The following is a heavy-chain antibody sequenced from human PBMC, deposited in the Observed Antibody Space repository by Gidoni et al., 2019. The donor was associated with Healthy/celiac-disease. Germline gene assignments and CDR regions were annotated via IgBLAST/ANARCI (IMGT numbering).Heavy chain of an antibody. CDR3: AKDIRGSSWPYYFDY. V-gene: IGHV3-23*01. CDR1: GFHFSSYA. J-gene: IGHJ4*02. D-gene: IGHD6-13*01. Sequence: VQLLVSGGGLVHPGVSLRLSCAASGFHFSSYAMSWVRQAPGKGLEWVSAISGSGGSTYYADSVKGRFTISRDNSKNTLYLQMNSLRAEDTAVYYCAKDIRGSSWPYYFDYWGQGTLVTVSS. CDR2: ISGSGGST.